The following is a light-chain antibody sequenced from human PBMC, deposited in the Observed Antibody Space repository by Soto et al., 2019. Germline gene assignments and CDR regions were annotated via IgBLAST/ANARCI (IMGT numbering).Light chain of an antibody. V-gene: IGKV1-5*01. CDR3: QQYDTLSFT. Sequence: DIQMTQSPSTLSASVGDRVTITCRASQSINSWLAWYQQKPGKAPQILIYDASTLKSGVPSRFSGSGSGTEFIFTISSLQPEDIATYYCQQYDTLSFTFGPGTKVDIK. CDR2: DAS. CDR1: QSINSW. J-gene: IGKJ3*01.